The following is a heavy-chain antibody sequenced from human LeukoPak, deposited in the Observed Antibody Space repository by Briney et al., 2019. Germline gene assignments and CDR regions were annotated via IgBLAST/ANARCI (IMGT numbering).Heavy chain of an antibody. CDR2: ISGNGGST. D-gene: IGHD6-19*01. V-gene: IGHV3-23*01. J-gene: IGHJ4*02. CDR1: GFTFSTYA. Sequence: PGRSLRLSCSASGFTFSTYAMRWVRQAPGKGLECISTISGNGGSTYYADSVKGRFTISRDNSKNTLYLQMNSLRAEDTAVYYCAASSGWYAPFDYWGQGTLVTVSS. CDR3: AASSGWYAPFDY.